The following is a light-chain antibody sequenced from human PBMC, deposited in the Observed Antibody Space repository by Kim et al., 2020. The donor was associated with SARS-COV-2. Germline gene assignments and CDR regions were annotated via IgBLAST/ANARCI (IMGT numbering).Light chain of an antibody. CDR2: AAS. CDR3: QKYNSA. Sequence: SLSASVGDRVTITCRASQGISNYLAWYQQKPGKVPKLLIYAASTLQSGVPSRFSGSGSGTDFTLTISSLQPEDVATYYCQKYNSAFGGGTKVDIK. J-gene: IGKJ4*01. V-gene: IGKV1-27*01. CDR1: QGISNY.